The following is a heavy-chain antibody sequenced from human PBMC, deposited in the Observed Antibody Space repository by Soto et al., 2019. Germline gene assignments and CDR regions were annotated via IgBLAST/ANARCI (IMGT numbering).Heavy chain of an antibody. Sequence: ASVKVSCKASGGTFSSYAISWVRQAPGQGLEWMGGIIPIFGTANYAQKFQGRVTITADESTSTAYMELSSLRSEDTAVYYCARGDYDFWSGRYYYYGMDVWGQGTTVTVSS. D-gene: IGHD3-3*01. CDR3: ARGDYDFWSGRYYYYGMDV. J-gene: IGHJ6*02. V-gene: IGHV1-69*13. CDR2: IIPIFGTA. CDR1: GGTFSSYA.